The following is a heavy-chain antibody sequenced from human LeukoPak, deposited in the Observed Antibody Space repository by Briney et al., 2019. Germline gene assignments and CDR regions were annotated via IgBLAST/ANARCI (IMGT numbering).Heavy chain of an antibody. V-gene: IGHV1-2*02. CDR2: INPNSGGT. Sequence: ASVKVSCKASGYTFTGYYMHWVRQAPGQGLEWMGWINPNSGGTNYAQKFQGRVTMTRDTSISTAYMELSRLRSDDTAVYYCARVTGLRFSEWLFEFDYWGQGTLVTVSS. D-gene: IGHD3-3*01. CDR1: GYTFTGYY. J-gene: IGHJ4*02. CDR3: ARVTGLRFSEWLFEFDY.